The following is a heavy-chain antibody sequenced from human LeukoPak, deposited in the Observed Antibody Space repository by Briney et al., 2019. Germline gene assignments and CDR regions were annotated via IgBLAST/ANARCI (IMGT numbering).Heavy chain of an antibody. J-gene: IGHJ6*02. Sequence: GRSLRLSCAASGFTFSSYAMTWVRQVPGRGPEWVAKVNRDGSETYYLDSVKGRFTISKDNAKNSLYLQMNSLRAEDTALYHCARNNGMDVWGQGTTVIVSS. CDR1: GFTFSSYA. V-gene: IGHV3-7*03. CDR2: VNRDGSET. CDR3: ARNNGMDV.